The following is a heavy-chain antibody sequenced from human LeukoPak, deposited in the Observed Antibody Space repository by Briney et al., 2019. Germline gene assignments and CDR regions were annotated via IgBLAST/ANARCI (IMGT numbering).Heavy chain of an antibody. D-gene: IGHD3-22*01. CDR3: ARLAGNYYDSSGYYRY. CDR2: IYSGGST. V-gene: IGHV3-53*01. Sequence: GGSLRLSCAASGFTVSSNYMSWVRQAPGKGLEWVSVIYSGGSTYYADSVKGRFTISRDNSKNALYLQMNSLRAEDTAVYYCARLAGNYYDSSGYYRYWGQGTLVTVSS. CDR1: GFTVSSNY. J-gene: IGHJ4*02.